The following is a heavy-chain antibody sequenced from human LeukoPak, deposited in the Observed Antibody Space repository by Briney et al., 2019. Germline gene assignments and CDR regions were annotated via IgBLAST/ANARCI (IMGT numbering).Heavy chain of an antibody. D-gene: IGHD2-21*02. V-gene: IGHV3-21*01. J-gene: IGHJ4*02. CDR2: ISSSSSYI. CDR1: GFTFSSYT. Sequence: GGSLRLSCAASGFTFSSYTMNWVRQAPGKGLEWVSIISSSSSYIYYADSVKGRFTISRDNAKNALYLQMNSLRVEDTAVYYCARDGRCGGDCYASWGQGTLVTVSS. CDR3: ARDGRCGGDCYAS.